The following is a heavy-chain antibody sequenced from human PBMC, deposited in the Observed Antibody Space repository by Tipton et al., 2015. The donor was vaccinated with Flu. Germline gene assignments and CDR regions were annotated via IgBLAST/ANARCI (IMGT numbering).Heavy chain of an antibody. Sequence: SLRLSCAASGFTFDDYAMHWVRQAPGKGLEWVSGISGNSGSIGYADSVKGRFTISRDNAKNSLYLQMNSLRAEDTALYYCAKDLGAHNAFDIWGQGTMVTVSS. CDR2: ISGNSGSI. CDR1: GFTFDDYA. V-gene: IGHV3-9*01. D-gene: IGHD1-26*01. CDR3: AKDLGAHNAFDI. J-gene: IGHJ3*02.